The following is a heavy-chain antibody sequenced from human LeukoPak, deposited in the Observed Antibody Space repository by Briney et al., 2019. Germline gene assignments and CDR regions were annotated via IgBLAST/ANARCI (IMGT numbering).Heavy chain of an antibody. V-gene: IGHV3-74*01. CDR3: AKDYCSSTSCPLDY. CDR2: INSDGRST. J-gene: IGHJ4*02. CDR1: GFTFSSYW. Sequence: GGSLRLSCVVSGFTFSSYWMHWVRQAPGKGLVWVSRINSDGRSTSYADSVKGRFTISRDNAKNTLYLQMNSLRAEDTAVYYCAKDYCSSTSCPLDYWGQGTLVTVSS. D-gene: IGHD2-2*01.